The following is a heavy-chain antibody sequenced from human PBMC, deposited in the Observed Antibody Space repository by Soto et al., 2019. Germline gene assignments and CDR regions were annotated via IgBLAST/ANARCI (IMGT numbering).Heavy chain of an antibody. CDR3: ARDHLRQNAFDI. CDR1: GFTFSSYS. V-gene: IGHV3-21*01. Sequence: ETLRLSCAASGFTFSSYSMNWVRQAPGKGLEWVSSISSSSSYIYYADSVKGRFTISRDNAKNSLYLQMNSLRAEDTAVYYCARDHLRQNAFDIWGQGTMVIVSS. J-gene: IGHJ3*02. CDR2: ISSSSSYI. D-gene: IGHD3-16*01.